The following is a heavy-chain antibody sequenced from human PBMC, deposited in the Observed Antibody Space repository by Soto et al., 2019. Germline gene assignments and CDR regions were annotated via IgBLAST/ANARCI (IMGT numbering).Heavy chain of an antibody. CDR3: ARGRIAARTTRTFDY. CDR1: GFTFSDYY. J-gene: IGHJ4*02. CDR2: ISSSGSTI. Sequence: QVQLVESGGGLVKPAGSLRHSCAASGFTFSDYYMSWIRQAPGKGLEWVSYISSSGSTIYYADSGKGRFTIPRDNAKNSLYLQMNSLRAEDTAVYYCARGRIAARTTRTFDYWGQGTLVTVSS. V-gene: IGHV3-11*01. D-gene: IGHD6-6*01.